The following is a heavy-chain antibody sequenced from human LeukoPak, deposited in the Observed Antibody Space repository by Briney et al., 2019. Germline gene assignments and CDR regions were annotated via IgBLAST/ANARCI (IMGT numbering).Heavy chain of an antibody. J-gene: IGHJ4*02. V-gene: IGHV1-2*02. D-gene: IGHD2-15*01. CDR1: GYTFTGYY. CDR3: ARDSQAFCSGVSCLNYFDY. Sequence: ASVKVSCKASGYTFTGYYMHWVRQAPGQGLEWMGWINPNSGGTNHAQKFQGRVTLTRDTSITTAYMELSRLRSDDTAVYYCARDSQAFCSGVSCLNYFDYWGQGSLVTVSS. CDR2: INPNSGGT.